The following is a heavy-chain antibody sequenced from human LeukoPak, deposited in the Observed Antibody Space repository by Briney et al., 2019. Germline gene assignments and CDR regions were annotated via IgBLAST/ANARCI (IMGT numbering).Heavy chain of an antibody. D-gene: IGHD1-26*01. CDR3: ARVGWELRGLYYFDY. J-gene: IGHJ4*02. CDR1: GGTFSSYA. V-gene: IGHV1-69*05. CDR2: IIPVFGTV. Sequence: SVKVSCKASGGTFSSYAISWVRQAPGQGLEWMGGIIPVFGTVNYAQKFQGRVTITTDESTSTAYMELSSLRSEDTAVYYCARVGWELRGLYYFDYWGQGTLVTVSS.